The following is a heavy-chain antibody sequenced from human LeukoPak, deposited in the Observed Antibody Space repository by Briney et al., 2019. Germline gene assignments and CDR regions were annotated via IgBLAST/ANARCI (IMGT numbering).Heavy chain of an antibody. D-gene: IGHD4-11*01. Sequence: PGGSLRLSCAASGFTFSNYAMTWVRQAPGKGLEWVSVISGSGGSTYYADSVKGRFTISRDNFKNTLSLQMNSLRAEDTAVYYCAKDLGYGNYQGYFDYWGQGTLVTVSS. J-gene: IGHJ4*02. V-gene: IGHV3-23*01. CDR1: GFTFSNYA. CDR2: ISGSGGST. CDR3: AKDLGYGNYQGYFDY.